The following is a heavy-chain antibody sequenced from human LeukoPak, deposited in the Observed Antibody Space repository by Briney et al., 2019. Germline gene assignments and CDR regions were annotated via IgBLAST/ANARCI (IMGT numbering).Heavy chain of an antibody. CDR3: ANQYSSGWYGEAFDI. Sequence: GGSLRLSCAASGFTFSSYWMSWVRQAPGKGLEWVANIKQDGSEKYYVDSVKGRFTISGDNAKNSLYLQMNSLRAEDTAVYYCANQYSSGWYGEAFDIWGQGTMVTVSS. CDR1: GFTFSSYW. V-gene: IGHV3-7*01. D-gene: IGHD6-19*01. J-gene: IGHJ3*02. CDR2: IKQDGSEK.